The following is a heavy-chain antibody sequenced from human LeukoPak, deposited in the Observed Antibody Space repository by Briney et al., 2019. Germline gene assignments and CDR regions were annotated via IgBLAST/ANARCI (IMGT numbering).Heavy chain of an antibody. CDR2: IRNSGSPI. Sequence: QPGGSLRLSCAASGFTFSSYSMNWVRQAPGKGLEWVAYIRNSGSPIYYADSVKGRFTISRDNAKNSLYLQMNSLRDEDTAVYYCVRDPDALDFWGQGTPVTVSS. J-gene: IGHJ4*02. V-gene: IGHV3-48*02. CDR1: GFTFSSYS. CDR3: VRDPDALDF.